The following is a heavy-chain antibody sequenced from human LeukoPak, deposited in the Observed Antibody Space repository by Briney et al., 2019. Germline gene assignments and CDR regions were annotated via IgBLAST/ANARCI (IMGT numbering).Heavy chain of an antibody. Sequence: PGGSLRLSCVASGFTFSGSEMNWVRQAPGKGLEWVSHISRSGSTIYYADSVNGPFTISRDNAKNSLYLQLNSLRAEDTAVYYCASQMYDFWSGSIRAWGQGTLVAVSS. CDR1: GFTFSGSE. V-gene: IGHV3-48*03. J-gene: IGHJ5*01. D-gene: IGHD3-3*01. CDR3: ASQMYDFWSGSIRA. CDR2: ISRSGSTI.